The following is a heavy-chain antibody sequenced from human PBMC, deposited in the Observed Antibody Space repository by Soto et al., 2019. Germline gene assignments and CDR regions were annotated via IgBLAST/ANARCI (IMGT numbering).Heavy chain of an antibody. CDR1: GFTFSSYG. CDR3: AKAAWFGAQCY. CDR2: ISYDGSNK. V-gene: IGHV3-30*18. J-gene: IGHJ4*02. Sequence: QVQLVESGRGVVQPGRSLRLSCAASGFTFSSYGMHWVRPAPGKGLEWVAVISYDGSNKYYADSVKGRFTISRDNSKHKLYLQMNSLRAEATAVYYCAKAAWFGAQCYWGQGTLVTVSS. D-gene: IGHD3-10*01.